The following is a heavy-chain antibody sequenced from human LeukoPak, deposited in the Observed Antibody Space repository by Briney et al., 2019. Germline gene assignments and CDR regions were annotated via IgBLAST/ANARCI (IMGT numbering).Heavy chain of an antibody. CDR2: IIPIFDTA. J-gene: IGHJ4*02. D-gene: IGHD3-10*01. CDR1: GGTFSSYA. Sequence: SVKVSCKASGGTFSSYAISWVRQAPGQGLEWMGGIIPIFDTANYAQKFQGRVTITADESTSTAYMELSSLRSEDTAVYYCARYGSGSLGDYYFDYWGQGTLVTVSS. CDR3: ARYGSGSLGDYYFDY. V-gene: IGHV1-69*13.